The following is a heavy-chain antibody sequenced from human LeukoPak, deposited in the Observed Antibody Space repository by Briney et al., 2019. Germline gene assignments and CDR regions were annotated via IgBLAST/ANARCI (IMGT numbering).Heavy chain of an antibody. D-gene: IGHD6-19*01. CDR3: ARVPYYSSGWSYYFDY. CDR1: GFTFSSYS. Sequence: KPGGSLRLSCAASGFTFSSYSMNWGRQAPGKGLEWVSSISSSSSYIYYADSVKGRFTISRDNTKNSLYLQMNSLRAEDTAVYYCARVPYYSSGWSYYFDYWGQGTLVTVSS. CDR2: ISSSSSYI. V-gene: IGHV3-21*01. J-gene: IGHJ4*02.